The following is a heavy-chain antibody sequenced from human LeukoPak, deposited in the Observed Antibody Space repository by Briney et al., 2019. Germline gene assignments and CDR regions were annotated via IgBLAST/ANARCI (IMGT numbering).Heavy chain of an antibody. V-gene: IGHV3-23*01. J-gene: IGHJ6*03. Sequence: GGSLRLSCAASRFTFTSYAMSWVRQAPGKGLEWVSAISGSGGSTYYADYVKGRFTISRDTSKNTPYLQMNSLRAEDTAVYYCAKGDCYDSIGRSYCHYYMDVWGKGTTVTVSS. CDR2: ISGSGGST. D-gene: IGHD3-22*01. CDR3: AKGDCYDSIGRSYCHYYMDV. CDR1: RFTFTSYA.